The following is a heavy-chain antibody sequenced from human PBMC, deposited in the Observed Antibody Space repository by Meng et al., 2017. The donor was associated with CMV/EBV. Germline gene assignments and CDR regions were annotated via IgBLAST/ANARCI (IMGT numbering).Heavy chain of an antibody. J-gene: IGHJ4*02. CDR1: GFSLSNARMG. CDR3: ARIRAGGSSWYRPYYFDY. CDR2: IFSNDEK. Sequence: SGPTLVKPTETLTLTCTVSGFSLSNARMGVSWIRQPSGKALEWLAHIFSNDEKSYSTSLKSRLTISKDTSKSQVVLTMTNMDPVDTATYYCARIRAGGSSWYRPYYFDYWGQGTLVTVSS. V-gene: IGHV2-26*01. D-gene: IGHD6-13*01.